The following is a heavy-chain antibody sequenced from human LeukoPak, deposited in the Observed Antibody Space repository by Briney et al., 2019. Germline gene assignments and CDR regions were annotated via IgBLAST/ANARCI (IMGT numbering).Heavy chain of an antibody. J-gene: IGHJ3*02. CDR2: CHYSGNT. CDR1: GGSISSNY. Sequence: SETLSLTCAISGGSISSNYWSWIRQPPGKGLEWIGYCHYSGNTNYNPSLKSRATIAVDMSKNQFSLTLNSVTAADTAVYYCARSASSTSRSAFDIWGQGTRVPASS. V-gene: IGHV4-59*13. CDR3: ARSASSTSRSAFDI.